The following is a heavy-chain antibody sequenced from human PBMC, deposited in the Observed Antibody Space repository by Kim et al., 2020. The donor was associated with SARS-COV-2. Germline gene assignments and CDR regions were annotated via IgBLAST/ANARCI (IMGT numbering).Heavy chain of an antibody. J-gene: IGHJ4*02. CDR1: GYTFTNFG. V-gene: IGHV1-18*01. CDR3: ARDRIAPRRAPGY. Sequence: ASVKVSCKTSGYTFTNFGITWVRQAPGQGLEWMGWTSAYNGYTKYAEKLQDRVTMTTDTSTSTAYMELRRLSSDDTAVYYCARDRIAPRRAPGYWGQGTLVTVSS. D-gene: IGHD6-6*01. CDR2: TSAYNGYT.